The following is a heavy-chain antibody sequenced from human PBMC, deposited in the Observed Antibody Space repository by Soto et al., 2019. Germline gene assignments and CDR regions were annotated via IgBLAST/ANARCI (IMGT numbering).Heavy chain of an antibody. D-gene: IGHD6-19*01. V-gene: IGHV4-38-2*01. J-gene: IGHJ6*02. CDR2: IYHSGST. CDR1: GYSISSGYY. Sequence: SETLSLTCAVSGYSISSGYYWGWIRQPPGKGLEWIGSIYHSGSTYYNPSLKSRVTISVDTSKNQFSLKLSSVTAADTAVYYCARAVAGNPPYDYYGMHVWGPGTTVTVYS. CDR3: ARAVAGNPPYDYYGMHV.